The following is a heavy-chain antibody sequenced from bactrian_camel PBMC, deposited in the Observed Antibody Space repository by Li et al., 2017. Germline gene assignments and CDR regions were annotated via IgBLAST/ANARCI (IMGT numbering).Heavy chain of an antibody. D-gene: IGHD2*01. CDR2: IDSRGRNT. J-gene: IGHJ4*01. Sequence: HVQLVESGGGLVQAGGSLRLSCAASGDIYSSNYWGWFRQAPGKEREGVALIDSRGRNTYYADSVKGRFTVSRDNAKNTVYLQMNSLKSEDTALYYCVTTLWFGTPYYPDWGQGTQVTVS. V-gene: IGHV3S54*01. CDR3: VTTLWFGTPYYPD. CDR1: GDIYSSNY.